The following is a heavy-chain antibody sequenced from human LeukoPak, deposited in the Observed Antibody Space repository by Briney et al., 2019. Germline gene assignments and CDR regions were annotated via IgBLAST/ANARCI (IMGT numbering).Heavy chain of an antibody. CDR1: GGSISSYY. CDR3: ARGGYYGSGNDFRFDP. Sequence: PSETLSLTCTVSGGSISSYYWSWIRQPPGKGLEWIGYIYYSGSTNYKPSLKSRVTISVDTSKNQFSLKLSSVTAADTAVYYCARGGYYGSGNDFRFDPWGQGTLVTVSS. V-gene: IGHV4-59*01. D-gene: IGHD3-10*01. CDR2: IYYSGST. J-gene: IGHJ5*02.